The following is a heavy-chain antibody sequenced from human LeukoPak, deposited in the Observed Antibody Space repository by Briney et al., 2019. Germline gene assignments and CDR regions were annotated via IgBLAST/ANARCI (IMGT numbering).Heavy chain of an antibody. CDR3: ARIIAVVGDAFDI. CDR1: GGSFSGYY. CDR2: INHSGST. J-gene: IGHJ3*02. V-gene: IGHV4-34*01. D-gene: IGHD6-19*01. Sequence: SETLSLTCAVYGGSFSGYYWSWIRQPLGKGLEWIGEINHSGSTNYNPSLKSRVTISVDTSKNQFSLKLSSVTAADTAVYYCARIIAVVGDAFDIWGQGTMVTVSS.